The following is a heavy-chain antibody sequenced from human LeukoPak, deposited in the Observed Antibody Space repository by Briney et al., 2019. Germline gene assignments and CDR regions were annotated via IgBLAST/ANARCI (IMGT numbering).Heavy chain of an antibody. D-gene: IGHD2-21*01. Sequence: WGSLRLSCAASGFTFSSYVMHWVRQAPGKGLEWVAVISYDGSNKYYVDSVKGRFTISRDNSKNTLYLQMNSLRAEDTAVYYCAKDTLRGGGPIWYWGQGTLVTVSS. CDR3: AKDTLRGGGPIWY. CDR2: ISYDGSNK. V-gene: IGHV3-30*18. J-gene: IGHJ4*02. CDR1: GFTFSSYV.